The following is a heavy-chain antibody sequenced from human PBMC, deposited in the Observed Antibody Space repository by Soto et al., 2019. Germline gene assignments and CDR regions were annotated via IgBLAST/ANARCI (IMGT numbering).Heavy chain of an antibody. CDR1: GFAFSAYA. J-gene: IGHJ4*02. CDR3: AKGRTFFDF. Sequence: GGSLRLSCAASGFAFSAYAMTWVRQAPGKGLEWVSDISDSDGSTHYADSVKGRFTISRDNAKNTLYLQMDRLRVEDAAVYYCAKGRTFFDFWGQGTLVTVSS. V-gene: IGHV3-23*01. CDR2: ISDSDGST.